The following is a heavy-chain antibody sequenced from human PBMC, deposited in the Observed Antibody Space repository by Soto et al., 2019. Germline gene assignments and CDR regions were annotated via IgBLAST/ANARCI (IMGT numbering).Heavy chain of an antibody. D-gene: IGHD4-4*01. CDR2: MNPKSANT. CDR3: ARSQSWETTVTPYYFDY. Sequence: QVQLVQSGAEVKKPGASVKVSCKASRYTFISYDINWVRQAAGQGLEWMGWMNPKSANTGYAQNFQGRVTMTRNTSXSXXYMELSSRRSEDTAVYYCARSQSWETTVTPYYFDYWGQGTLVTVSS. V-gene: IGHV1-8*01. CDR1: RYTFISYD. J-gene: IGHJ4*02.